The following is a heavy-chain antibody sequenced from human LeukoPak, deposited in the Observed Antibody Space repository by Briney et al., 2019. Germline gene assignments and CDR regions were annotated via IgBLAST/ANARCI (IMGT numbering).Heavy chain of an antibody. CDR2: IYTTGST. V-gene: IGHV4-61*02. D-gene: IGHD3-22*01. CDR3: ARVTTGGYYNC. J-gene: IGHJ4*02. Sequence: SEALSLTCTVSGGSISSGTYYWTWIRQPAGKGLEWIGRIYTTGSTNYNPSLKSRVTMSTDTSKNQFSLKLSSVTAADTAVYYCARVTTGGYYNCWGQGTLVTVSS. CDR1: GGSISSGTYY.